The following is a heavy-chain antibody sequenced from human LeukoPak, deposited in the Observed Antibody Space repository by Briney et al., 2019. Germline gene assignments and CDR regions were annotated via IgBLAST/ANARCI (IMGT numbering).Heavy chain of an antibody. CDR2: IIPIFGTA. CDR3: VREGYSSSQGDDY. D-gene: IGHD6-6*01. CDR1: GGTFSSYA. J-gene: IGHJ4*02. V-gene: IGHV1-69*05. Sequence: ASVKVSCKASGGTFSSYAISWVRQAPGQGLEWMGGIIPIFGTANYAQKFQGRVTITTEESTGTAYMELSSLRSEDTAVYYCVREGYSSSQGDDYWGQGTLVTVSS.